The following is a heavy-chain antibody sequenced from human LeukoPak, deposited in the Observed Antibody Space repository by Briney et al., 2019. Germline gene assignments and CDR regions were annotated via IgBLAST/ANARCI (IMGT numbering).Heavy chain of an antibody. V-gene: IGHV3-23*01. Sequence: PGGSQRLSCAASGFTFSSYAMSWVRQAPGKGLEWVSAISGSGASTYYADSVKGRFTISRDNSKNTLYLQMNSLRAEDTAVYSCENKGGYCSSTSCTLGAWFDPWGQGTLVTVSS. CDR3: ENKGGYCSSTSCTLGAWFDP. CDR2: ISGSGAST. CDR1: GFTFSSYA. D-gene: IGHD2-2*01. J-gene: IGHJ5*02.